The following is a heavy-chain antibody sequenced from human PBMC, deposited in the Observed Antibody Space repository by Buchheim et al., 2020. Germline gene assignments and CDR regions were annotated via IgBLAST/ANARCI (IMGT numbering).Heavy chain of an antibody. D-gene: IGHD6-6*01. CDR2: VSGYNSET. CDR3: AREWGSTAASTAPRRFDY. V-gene: IGHV1-18*01. CDR1: GYTLMNYG. Sequence: QVQLVQSGAEVKKPGASVKVSCKASGYTLMNYGISWVRQAPGQGLEWMGWVSGYNSETTYAPKFQDRVTMTTDTSTSTAYMDLRSLRSDDTAVYYCAREWGSTAASTAPRRFDYWGQGTL. J-gene: IGHJ4*02.